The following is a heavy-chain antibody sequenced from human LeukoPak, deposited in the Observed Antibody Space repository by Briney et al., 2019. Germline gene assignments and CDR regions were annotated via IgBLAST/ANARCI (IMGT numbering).Heavy chain of an antibody. J-gene: IGHJ6*02. Sequence: PSETLSLTCAVYGGSFSGYYWSWIRQPPGKGLEWIGEINHSGSTNYNPSLKSRVTISVDTSKNQFSLKLSSVTAADTAVYYCAREGRGYSGYDVWDTYYYYGMDVWGQGTTVTVSS. CDR2: INHSGST. CDR1: GGSFSGYY. CDR3: AREGRGYSGYDVWDTYYYYGMDV. D-gene: IGHD5-12*01. V-gene: IGHV4-34*01.